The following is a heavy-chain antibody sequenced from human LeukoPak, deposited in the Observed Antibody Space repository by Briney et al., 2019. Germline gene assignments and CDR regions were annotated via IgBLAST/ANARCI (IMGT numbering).Heavy chain of an antibody. CDR1: GYIFSNYW. D-gene: IGHD4-17*01. CDR2: IYPGDSDS. J-gene: IGHJ4*02. V-gene: IGHV5-51*01. Sequence: GESLKISCKVSGYIFSNYWIGWVRPMPGKGLEWMGIIYPGDSDSRYSPSFQGQVTLSVDKSINTAYLQWSSLKASDTAMYYCARSMTTVTPLDYWGQGTLVTVSS. CDR3: ARSMTTVTPLDY.